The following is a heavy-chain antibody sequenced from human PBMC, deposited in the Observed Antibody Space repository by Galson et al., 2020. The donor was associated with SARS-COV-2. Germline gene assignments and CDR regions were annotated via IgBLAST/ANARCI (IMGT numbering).Heavy chain of an antibody. CDR1: GYTFTGYY. Sequence: GESLKLSCKASGYTFTGYYMHWVRQAPGQGLEWMGWINPNSGGTNYAQKFQGRVTMTRDTSISTAYMELSRLRSDDTAVYYCARDQGLLWFGELLGRGHWFDPWGQGTLVTVSS. V-gene: IGHV1-2*02. J-gene: IGHJ5*02. CDR3: ARDQGLLWFGELLGRGHWFDP. D-gene: IGHD3-10*01. CDR2: INPNSGGT.